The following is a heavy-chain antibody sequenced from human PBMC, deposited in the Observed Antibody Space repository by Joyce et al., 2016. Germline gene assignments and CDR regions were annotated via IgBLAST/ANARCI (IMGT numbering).Heavy chain of an antibody. CDR1: GFNFSDFG. D-gene: IGHD3-16*02. Sequence: GESGGGLVQPGGSLRLSCAASGFNFSDFGMTWVRQAPGKGLEWISCINGGSTTAYYADSVKGRFTVSRDNAKKSLHLLMISLTVEDTGIYYCAKTPYRAAYAPMDVWGKGTTLIVSS. V-gene: IGHV3-48*01. CDR3: AKTPYRAAYAPMDV. CDR2: INGGSTTA. J-gene: IGHJ6*03.